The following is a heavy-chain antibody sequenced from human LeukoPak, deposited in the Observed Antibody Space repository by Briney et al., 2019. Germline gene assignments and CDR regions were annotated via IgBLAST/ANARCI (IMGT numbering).Heavy chain of an antibody. CDR2: IKNDGSTT. J-gene: IGHJ4*02. D-gene: IGHD3-22*01. CDR3: ARVSEGSSCFN. CDR1: GFTFSSYW. Sequence: PGGSLRLSCAASGFTFSSYWMHWVRQAPGKGLEWVSRIKNDGSTTNYADSVKGRFTISRDNAKNTLFLQMNTLRTEDTAVYYCARVSEGSSCFNWGEGSLVTVSS. V-gene: IGHV3-74*01.